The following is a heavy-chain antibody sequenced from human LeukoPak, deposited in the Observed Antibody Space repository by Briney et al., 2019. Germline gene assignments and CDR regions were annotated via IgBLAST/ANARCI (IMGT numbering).Heavy chain of an antibody. CDR2: MYYSGST. D-gene: IGHD6-19*01. J-gene: IGHJ6*02. V-gene: IGHV4-39*01. CDR1: GGSISSSSYY. Sequence: SETLSLTCSVSGGSISSSSYYWAWIRQPPGKELQWISSMYYSGSTYYNPFLRSRVTMSVDTSKNQFSLKLSSVTAADTAVYYCASQIAVDGYYYGMDVWGQGTTVTVSS. CDR3: ASQIAVDGYYYGMDV.